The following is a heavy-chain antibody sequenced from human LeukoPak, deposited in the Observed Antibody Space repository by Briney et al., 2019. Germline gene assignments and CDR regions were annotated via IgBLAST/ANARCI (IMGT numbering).Heavy chain of an antibody. V-gene: IGHV4-38-2*02. CDR1: RYSISSGYN. Sequence: SETLSLTCTVSRYSISSGYNWGWIRQPPGQGLEWIGSIYRSGSTYYNSSLKSRVTISVDTSKNQFSLKLSSVTAADTAVYYCARHADYYESTSYFWDYWGQGTLVTVSS. CDR2: IYRSGST. D-gene: IGHD3-22*01. J-gene: IGHJ4*02. CDR3: ARHADYYESTSYFWDY.